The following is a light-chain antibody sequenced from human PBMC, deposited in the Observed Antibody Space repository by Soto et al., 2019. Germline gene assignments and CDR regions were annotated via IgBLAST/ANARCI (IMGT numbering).Light chain of an antibody. J-gene: IGLJ2*01. Sequence: QSVLTQPPSVSVAPGQKVTISCSGSSSNIGSNYVSWYQQLPGAAPKLLIYENYERPSGIPDRFSGSKSGTSATLDITGLQTGDEADYYCGAWDNSLTGGVFGGGTKLTVL. CDR3: GAWDNSLTGGV. CDR2: ENY. CDR1: SSNIGSNY. V-gene: IGLV1-51*02.